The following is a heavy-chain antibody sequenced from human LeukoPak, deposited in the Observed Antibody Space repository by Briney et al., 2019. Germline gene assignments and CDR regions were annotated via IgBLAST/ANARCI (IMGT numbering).Heavy chain of an antibody. V-gene: IGHV5-10-1*01. CDR2: IDPSDSYT. J-gene: IGHJ4*02. CDR1: GYSLTSYW. CDR3: ASLPGYCSSTSCSSLFDY. Sequence: GESLRISCKGSGYSLTSYWINWVRQMPGKGLEWMGRIDPSDSYTNYSPSFQGHVTISADKSINTAYLQWSSLKASDTAMYYRASLPGYCSSTSCSSLFDYWGQGTLVTVSS. D-gene: IGHD2-2*01.